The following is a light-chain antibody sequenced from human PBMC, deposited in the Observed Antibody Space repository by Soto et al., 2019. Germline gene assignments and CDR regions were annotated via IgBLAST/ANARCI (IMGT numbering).Light chain of an antibody. Sequence: TPTPSTLSGAVGDRGPLTCRASQTISSWLAWYQQKPGKAPKLLIYAASTLQSGVPSRFSGSGSGTDFTLTISSLQPEDFATYICLQDYNYPLTFAGGTKVDIK. CDR2: AAS. J-gene: IGKJ4*01. V-gene: IGKV1-6*01. CDR3: LQDYNYPLT. CDR1: QTISSW.